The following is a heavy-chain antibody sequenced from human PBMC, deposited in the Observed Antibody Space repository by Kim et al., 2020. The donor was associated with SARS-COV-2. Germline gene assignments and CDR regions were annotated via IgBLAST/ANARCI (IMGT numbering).Heavy chain of an antibody. J-gene: IGHJ4*02. CDR2: TI. CDR3: ARDPLYAFDY. V-gene: IGHV3-48*04. D-gene: IGHD2-2*02. Sequence: TIKYADSVKGRFTISRDNAKNSLYLQMNSLRAEDTAVYYCARDPLYAFDYWGQGTLVTVSS.